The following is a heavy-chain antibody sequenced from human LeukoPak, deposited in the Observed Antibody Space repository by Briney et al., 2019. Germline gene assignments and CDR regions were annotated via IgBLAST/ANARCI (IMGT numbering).Heavy chain of an antibody. V-gene: IGHV1-18*01. J-gene: IGHJ5*02. CDR3: AREIEYCTNGVCFTWFYP. CDR1: GYTFTSYG. Sequence: ASVKVYCKASGYTFTSYGFSWVRQAPGQGLEWVGWISAYNGNANYAQKLQGRVTMTTDTSTSTAYMELRSLRSDDTAVYYCAREIEYCTNGVCFTWFYPWGQGTLVTVSS. CDR2: ISAYNGNA. D-gene: IGHD2-8*01.